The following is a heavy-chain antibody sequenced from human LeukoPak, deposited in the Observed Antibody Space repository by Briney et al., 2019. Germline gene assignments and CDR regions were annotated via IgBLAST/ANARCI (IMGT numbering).Heavy chain of an antibody. CDR2: IYYSGST. Sequence: SETLSLTCTVSGGSISSYYWSWSRQPPGKGLEWIGYIYYSGSTNYNPSLKSRVTISVDTSKNQFSLKLSSVTAADTAVYYCARGTLRYYYDSSGYYYDYWGQGTLVTVSS. D-gene: IGHD3-22*01. V-gene: IGHV4-59*01. CDR3: ARGTLRYYYDSSGYYYDY. CDR1: GGSISSYY. J-gene: IGHJ4*02.